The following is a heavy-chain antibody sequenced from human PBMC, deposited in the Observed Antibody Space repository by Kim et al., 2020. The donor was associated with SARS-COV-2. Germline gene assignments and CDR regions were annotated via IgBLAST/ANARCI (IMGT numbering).Heavy chain of an antibody. Sequence: YSPSFQGQVTISADKSSSTAYLQWSRLKAWDTAMYYCARRGPLYYGMDVWGQGTTVTVSS. V-gene: IGHV5-51*01. J-gene: IGHJ6*02. CDR3: ARRGPLYYGMDV.